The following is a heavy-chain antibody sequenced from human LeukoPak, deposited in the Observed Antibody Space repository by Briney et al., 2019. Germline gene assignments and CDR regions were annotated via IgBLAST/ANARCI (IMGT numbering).Heavy chain of an antibody. J-gene: IGHJ3*02. CDR2: IYYSGST. CDR1: GGSISSYY. CDR3: ARGTTGTVRGAFDI. V-gene: IGHV4-59*01. D-gene: IGHD1-1*01. Sequence: SETLSLTCTVSGGSISSYYWSWIRQPPGKGLEWIGYIYYSGSTNYNPSLKSRVTISVDTSKNQFSLKLSSVTAADTAVYYCARGTTGTVRGAFDIWGQGTMVTVSS.